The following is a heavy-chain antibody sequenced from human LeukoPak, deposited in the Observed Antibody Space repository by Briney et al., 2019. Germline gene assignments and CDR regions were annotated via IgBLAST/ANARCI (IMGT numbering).Heavy chain of an antibody. J-gene: IGHJ5*02. D-gene: IGHD1-1*01. V-gene: IGHV3-23*01. CDR1: GFTFSDYA. CDR3: ARVGNDFDP. Sequence: GGSLRLSCAASGFTFSDYAMTWVRQAPGKGLEWVSSISGSGGSILYADSVKGRFTISRDNSRNTLYVQMNSLRAEDTAVYYCARVGNDFDPWGQGTLVTVSS. CDR2: ISGSGGSI.